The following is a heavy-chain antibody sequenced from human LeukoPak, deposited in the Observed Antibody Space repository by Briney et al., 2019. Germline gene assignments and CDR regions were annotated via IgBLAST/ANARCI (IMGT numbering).Heavy chain of an antibody. Sequence: GGSLRLSCAASGFTFSSYAMHWVRQAPGKGLEWVAVISYDGSNKYYADSVKGRFTISSDNSKNTLYLQMNSLRAEDTAVYYCASYSRDGYNCYYFDYWGQGTLVTVSS. CDR3: ASYSRDGYNCYYFDY. CDR1: GFTFSSYA. CDR2: ISYDGSNK. D-gene: IGHD5-24*01. J-gene: IGHJ4*02. V-gene: IGHV3-30*04.